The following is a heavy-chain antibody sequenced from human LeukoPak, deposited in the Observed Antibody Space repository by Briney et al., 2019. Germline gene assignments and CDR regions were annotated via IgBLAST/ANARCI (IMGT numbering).Heavy chain of an antibody. CDR2: IYYSGST. CDR3: ARSGVGDAFDI. D-gene: IGHD3-10*01. V-gene: IGHV4-59*01. CDR1: GGSISSYY. J-gene: IGHJ3*02. Sequence: SETLSLTCTVSGGSISSYYWSWIRQPPGKGLEWIGYIYYSGSTNYNPSLKSRVTISVDTSKNQFSLKLSSVTAADTAVYYCARSGVGDAFDIWGQGTMVTVSS.